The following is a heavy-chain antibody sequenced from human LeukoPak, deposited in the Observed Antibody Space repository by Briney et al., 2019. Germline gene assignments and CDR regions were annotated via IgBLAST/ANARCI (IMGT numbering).Heavy chain of an antibody. D-gene: IGHD3-10*01. CDR1: GGTFSSYA. Sequence: ASVKVSCKASGGTFSSYAISWVRQAPGQGLEWMGGIIPIFGTANYAQKVQGRVTMTSDTSTRTAYMELRSLTSDDTAVYYCARITMVRGVIFDWYFDLWGRGTLVTVSS. V-gene: IGHV1-69*06. CDR2: IIPIFGTA. CDR3: ARITMVRGVIFDWYFDL. J-gene: IGHJ2*01.